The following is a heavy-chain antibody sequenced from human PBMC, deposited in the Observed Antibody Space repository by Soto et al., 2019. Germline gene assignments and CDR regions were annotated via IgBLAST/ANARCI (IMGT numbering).Heavy chain of an antibody. CDR1: GFTFSSYA. CDR2: ISGSGGAT. Sequence: EVQLLESGGGLVQPGGSLRLSCAASGFTFSSYAMSWVRQAPGKGLEWVSAISGSGGATYYADSVKGRFTISRDNSNTTLYLQMNSLRAEDTAVYYCARRYYFRYWGQGTLVTLSS. CDR3: ARRYYFRY. J-gene: IGHJ4*02. V-gene: IGHV3-23*01.